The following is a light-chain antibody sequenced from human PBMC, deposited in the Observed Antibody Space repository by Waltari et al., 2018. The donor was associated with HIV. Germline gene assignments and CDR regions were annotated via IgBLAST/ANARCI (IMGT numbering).Light chain of an antibody. CDR3: CSHAGTSSFVI. CDR2: DVT. V-gene: IGLV2-11*01. J-gene: IGLJ2*01. CDR1: SSDAGDYKY. Sequence: QSALTQPRPVSGSPGQSVTISCTGTSSDAGDYKYVPWYQNHPGKAPKLIIYDVTERPSGVPDRFSGSKSGNTASLTISGLQAEDEADYFCCSHAGTSSFVIFGGGTKLTVL.